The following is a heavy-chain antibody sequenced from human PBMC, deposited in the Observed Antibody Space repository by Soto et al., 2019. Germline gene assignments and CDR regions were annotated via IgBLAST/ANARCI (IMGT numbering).Heavy chain of an antibody. V-gene: IGHV3-15*01. J-gene: IGHJ4*01. CDR1: GFAFSHVW. Sequence: SGGGLVEPGGSLRLSCAASGFAFSHVWMTWVRQAPGKGLEWVGRIKRKSDHGTTDYAAAVKGRFTISRDDSKNTLYLQMDSLKSEDTAVYYCATEGEMSGASDWADYFDHWGRGTLVTVSS. CDR3: ATEGEMSGASDWADYFDH. D-gene: IGHD2-15*01. CDR2: IKRKSDHGTT.